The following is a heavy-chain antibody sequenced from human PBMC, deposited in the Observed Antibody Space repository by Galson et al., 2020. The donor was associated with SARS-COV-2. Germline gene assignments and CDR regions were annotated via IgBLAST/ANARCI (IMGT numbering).Heavy chain of an antibody. V-gene: IGHV1-18*01. CDR2: ISAYNGNT. D-gene: IGHD3-10*01. CDR3: AWSGDDYGSGSCAY. CDR1: GYRFTSYG. Sequence: ASVKVPCKTSGYRFTSYGISWVRQAPGQGLEWMGWISAYNGNTNYAQQFQGRYTLTTEPSTSTAYMDLRSLRSDDTAVYYCAWSGDDYGSGSCAYWGQGTLVTVSS. J-gene: IGHJ4*02.